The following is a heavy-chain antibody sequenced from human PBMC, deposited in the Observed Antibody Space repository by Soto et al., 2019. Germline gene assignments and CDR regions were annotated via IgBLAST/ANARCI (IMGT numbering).Heavy chain of an antibody. CDR3: ERGRDHAFDI. CDR1: GFSFSDSA. CDR2: ITSTSSTI. J-gene: IGHJ3*02. V-gene: IGHV3-48*02. Sequence: GGSLRLSCAASGFSFSDSAMNWVRQAPGKGLEWLSFITSTSSTIYYPDSVKGRFTISRDNAKNSLCLHMNNLREEDTAVYYCERGRDHAFDIWGQGTMVTVSS.